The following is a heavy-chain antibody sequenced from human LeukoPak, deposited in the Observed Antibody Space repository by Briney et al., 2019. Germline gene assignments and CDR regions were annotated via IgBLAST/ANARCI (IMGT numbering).Heavy chain of an antibody. D-gene: IGHD3-10*01. CDR1: GYTFTSYD. J-gene: IGHJ6*03. CDR3: ARGKRDSAGYYYYYMDV. Sequence: GASVKVSCKASGYTFTSYDINWVRQATGQGLEWMGLMNPNSGNTGYAQKFQGRVTMTRNTSISTAYMELSSLRSEDTAVYYCARGKRDSAGYYYYYMDVWGKGTTVPVSS. V-gene: IGHV1-8*01. CDR2: MNPNSGNT.